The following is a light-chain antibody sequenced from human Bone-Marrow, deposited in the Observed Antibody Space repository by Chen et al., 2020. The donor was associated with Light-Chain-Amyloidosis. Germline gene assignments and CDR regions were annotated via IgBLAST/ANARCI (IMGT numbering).Light chain of an antibody. CDR1: QTISSNY. Sequence: EIVSTQPPGTLSLSPGEGANLSCRASQTISSNYLTWYQQKFGQAPRLLIYGSSSRTTGIPDRFTGSGSGTDFTLTINRLEPEDFAMYYCQQYGTSPRTFGGGTKVEIK. J-gene: IGKJ4*01. CDR3: QQYGTSPRT. V-gene: IGKV3-20*01. CDR2: GSS.